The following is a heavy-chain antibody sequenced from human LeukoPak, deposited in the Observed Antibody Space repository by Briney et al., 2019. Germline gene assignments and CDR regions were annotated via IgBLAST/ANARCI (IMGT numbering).Heavy chain of an antibody. CDR1: GFTFSSYA. CDR2: ISYDGSNK. Sequence: GRSLRLSCAASGFTFSSYAMHWVRQAPGKGLEWVAVISYDGSNKYYADSVRGRFTISRDNSKNTLCLQMNSLRAEDTAVYFCARGLHYGSGSSSGYDYYGMDLWGQGTTVTVSS. D-gene: IGHD3-10*01. CDR3: ARGLHYGSGSSSGYDYYGMDL. J-gene: IGHJ6*02. V-gene: IGHV3-30-3*01.